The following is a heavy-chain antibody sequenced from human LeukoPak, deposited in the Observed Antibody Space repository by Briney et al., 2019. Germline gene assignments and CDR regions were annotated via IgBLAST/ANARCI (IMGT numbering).Heavy chain of an antibody. CDR2: IYHSGST. D-gene: IGHD2-2*01. Sequence: PSQTLSLTRAVSGVSISSGGYSWSWIRQPPGKGLEWIGYIYHSGSTYYNPSLKSRVTISVDRSKNQFSLKLSSVTAADTAVYYCARVQYCSSTSCYGGGWFDPWGQGTLVTVSS. CDR1: GVSISSGGYS. V-gene: IGHV4-30-2*01. J-gene: IGHJ5*02. CDR3: ARVQYCSSTSCYGGGWFDP.